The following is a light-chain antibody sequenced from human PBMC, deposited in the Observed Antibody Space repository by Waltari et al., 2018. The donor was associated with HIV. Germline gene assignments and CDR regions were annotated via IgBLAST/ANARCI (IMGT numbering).Light chain of an antibody. V-gene: IGKV3-20*01. J-gene: IGKJ2*01. CDR3: QHYGSSLYT. CDR2: GAS. CDR1: QVLSSTY. Sequence: EIVLTQSPGTLSLSLGQRATLSCKTSQVLSSTYLAWYQQFRAHAPRLLIFGASSRPTGIPDRFSGSGSGTDFTLTISRLEPEDVALYYCQHYGSSLYTFGQGTQLEI.